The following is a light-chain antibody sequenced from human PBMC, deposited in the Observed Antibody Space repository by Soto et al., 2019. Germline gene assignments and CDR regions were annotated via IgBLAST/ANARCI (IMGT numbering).Light chain of an antibody. CDR3: QQRSNWIT. CDR2: DAS. J-gene: IGKJ5*01. V-gene: IGKV3-11*01. CDR1: QSVSSY. Sequence: EIVLTQSPDTLSLSPGEKAAISFRASQSVSSYLAWYQQKPGQAPRLLIYDASNRATGIPARFSGSGSGTDFTLTISSLEPEDFAVYYCQQRSNWITFGQGTRLEIK.